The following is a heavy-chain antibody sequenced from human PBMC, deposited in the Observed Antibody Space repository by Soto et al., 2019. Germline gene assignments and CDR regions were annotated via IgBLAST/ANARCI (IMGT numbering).Heavy chain of an antibody. Sequence: SETLSLTCTVSGCSISSYYWSWIRQPPGKGLEWMGHIYSSGYTNYNPILKSRLTMSVDLSKSQFSLKLISVTTADTAIYYCARDYRREGYRRGGGPGTIDVWGQGITVTVSS. CDR3: ARDYRREGYRRGGGPGTIDV. J-gene: IGHJ6*02. V-gene: IGHV4-59*01. CDR1: GCSISSYY. D-gene: IGHD5-18*01. CDR2: IYSSGYT.